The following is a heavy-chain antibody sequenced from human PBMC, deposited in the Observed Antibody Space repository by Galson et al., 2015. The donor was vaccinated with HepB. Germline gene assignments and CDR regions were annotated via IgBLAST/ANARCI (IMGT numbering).Heavy chain of an antibody. D-gene: IGHD3-3*01. CDR3: ARVVVTALFGVVKYYALDV. J-gene: IGHJ6*02. Sequence: SETLSLTCSVSGDPITTHYWSWVRQSPGKELEWIGYVSSSGNTNYNPSLKSRVTISIDRSRKQFSLKLTSVTAADTAVYYCARVVVTALFGVVKYYALDVWGQGTTVIVSS. V-gene: IGHV4-59*11. CDR2: VSSSGNT. CDR1: GDPITTHY.